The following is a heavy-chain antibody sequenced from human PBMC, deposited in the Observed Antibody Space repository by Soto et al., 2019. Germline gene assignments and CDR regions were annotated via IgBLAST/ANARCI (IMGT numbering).Heavy chain of an antibody. CDR1: GGSMRSYD. CDR3: ARTLYSYGPRFDY. CDR2: IYYSGST. Sequence: PSETLALACTVSGGSMRSYDGSGIRQPPGKGLEWIGYIYYSGSTNYNPSLKSRVTISVDTSKNQFSLKLSSVTAADTAVYYCARTLYSYGPRFDYWGQGTLVTVSS. V-gene: IGHV4-59*01. J-gene: IGHJ4*02. D-gene: IGHD5-18*01.